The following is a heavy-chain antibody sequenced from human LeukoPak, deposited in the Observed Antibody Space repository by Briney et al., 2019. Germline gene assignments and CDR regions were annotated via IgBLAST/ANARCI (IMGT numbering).Heavy chain of an antibody. Sequence: SETLSLTCTVSGGTISSYYWSWIRQAPGKGLEWIGYIYTSGSTNYNPSLKSRVTISVDTSKNQSYLKLSSVTAADTAVYYCARLAAYYYGSGAFDYWGQGTLVTVSS. D-gene: IGHD3-10*01. CDR3: ARLAAYYYGSGAFDY. CDR2: IYTSGST. J-gene: IGHJ4*02. CDR1: GGTISSYY. V-gene: IGHV4-4*09.